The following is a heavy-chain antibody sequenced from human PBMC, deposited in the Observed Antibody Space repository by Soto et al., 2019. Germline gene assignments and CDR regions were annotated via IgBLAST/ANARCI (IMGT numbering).Heavy chain of an antibody. V-gene: IGHV3-74*01. Sequence: GGSLRLSCAASGFTFSSYWMHWVRQAPGKGLVWVSVVTYNGDNTSYADSVKGRFTISRDNSKEKVDLQMNSLTAEDTAVYYCARYIRGPTVFYFDFWGPGVLVTVS. J-gene: IGHJ4*02. D-gene: IGHD3-3*02. CDR1: GFTFSSYW. CDR2: VTYNGDNT. CDR3: ARYIRGPTVFYFDF.